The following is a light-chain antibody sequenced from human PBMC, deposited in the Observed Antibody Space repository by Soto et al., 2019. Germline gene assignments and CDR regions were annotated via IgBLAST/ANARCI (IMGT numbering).Light chain of an antibody. J-gene: IGLJ1*01. CDR3: FSHRSGDSHV. CDR1: SSDVGGYNY. V-gene: IGLV2-11*01. CDR2: DVT. Sequence: QSVLTQPRSVSGSPGQSVTISCTGTSSDVGGYNYVSWYQQHPGKAPKLMIYDVTKRPSGVPDRFSGSKSGNTASLTISGLQAEDEADYYCFSHRSGDSHVFGTGTKATVL.